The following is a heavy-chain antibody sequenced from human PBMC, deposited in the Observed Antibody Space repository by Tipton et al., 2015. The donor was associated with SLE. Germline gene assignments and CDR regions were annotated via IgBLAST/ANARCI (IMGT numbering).Heavy chain of an antibody. CDR3: ARVGGYGGNSVD. J-gene: IGHJ4*02. CDR1: GFTFNTYW. V-gene: IGHV3-74*01. Sequence: SLRLSCAASGFTFNTYWMHWVRQAPGKGLMWVSRINSDGSITSYADSVKGRFTISRDNAKNTLFLQMNSLSAEDTAVYFCARVGGYGGNSVDWGQGTLVTVSS. CDR2: INSDGSIT. D-gene: IGHD4-23*01.